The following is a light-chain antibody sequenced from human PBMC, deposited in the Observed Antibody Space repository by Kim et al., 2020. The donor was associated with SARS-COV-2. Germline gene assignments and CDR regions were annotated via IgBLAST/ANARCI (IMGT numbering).Light chain of an antibody. CDR1: RRVVGAYTS. J-gene: IGLJ1*01. V-gene: IGLV2-8*01. Sequence: GHAITISCTGTRRVVGAYTSVSWYKQHPGKAPNLMIEEVTKRPSGVPDRFSGSKSGNTASLTVSGLQAEDEADYYCSSYAGRKSTVFGTGTKVTVL. CDR2: EVT. CDR3: SSYAGRKSTV.